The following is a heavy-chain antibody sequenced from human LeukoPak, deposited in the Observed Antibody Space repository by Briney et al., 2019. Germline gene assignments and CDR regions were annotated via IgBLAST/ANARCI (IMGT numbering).Heavy chain of an antibody. CDR2: IYWDDDK. V-gene: IGHV2-5*02. J-gene: IGHJ4*02. Sequence: SGPTLVKPTQTLTLTCTFSVFSLSTSGVGVGWIRQPPGEALEWLALIYWDDDKRYSPSLKSRLTITKDTSKNQVVLTMTNMDPVDTATYYCAHRSSWRYFDYWGQGTLVTVSS. CDR3: AHRSSWRYFDY. CDR1: VFSLSTSGVG. D-gene: IGHD6-13*01.